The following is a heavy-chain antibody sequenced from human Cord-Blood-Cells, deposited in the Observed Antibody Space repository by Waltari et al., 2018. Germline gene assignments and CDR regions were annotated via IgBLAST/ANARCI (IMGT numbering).Heavy chain of an antibody. Sequence: QVQLQQWGAGLLKPSETLSLTCAVYGGSFSGYYWSWIRRPPGQGLEWIGEINHSGSTNYNPSLKSRVTISVDTSKNQFSLKLSSVTAADTAVYYCARGSSSWYFDYWGQGTLVTVSS. D-gene: IGHD6-13*01. CDR3: ARGSSSWYFDY. V-gene: IGHV4-34*01. CDR1: GGSFSGYY. CDR2: INHSGST. J-gene: IGHJ4*02.